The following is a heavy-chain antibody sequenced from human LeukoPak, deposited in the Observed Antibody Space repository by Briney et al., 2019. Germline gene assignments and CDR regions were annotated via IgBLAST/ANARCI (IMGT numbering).Heavy chain of an antibody. CDR3: PRNSTRADIVVVPPGSYWFDP. CDR2: IYPNSGGT. D-gene: IGHD2-2*01. CDR1: GYTFTGYY. V-gene: IGHV1-2*02. J-gene: IGHJ5*02. Sequence: SVKVSCKASGYTFTGYYMHWVRQAPGQGLEWMGWIYPNSGGTHYAQKFQGRVTMCRDTSLSTAYMELSMLRSDDTAVYYCPRNSTRADIVVVPPGSYWFDPWGQGALVTVSS.